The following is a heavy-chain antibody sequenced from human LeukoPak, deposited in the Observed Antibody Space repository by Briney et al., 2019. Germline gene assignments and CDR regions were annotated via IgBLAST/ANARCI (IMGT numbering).Heavy chain of an antibody. V-gene: IGHV3-23*01. Sequence: GGTLRLSCAASGFTFSSSAMSWVRQAPGKGLEWVSSISGSGSGGSTYYADSVKGRFTISRDNSKNTLYLQMNSLRAEDTAVYYCAKSGYNRFDYWGQGTLVTVSS. CDR3: AKSGYNRFDY. D-gene: IGHD5-24*01. J-gene: IGHJ4*02. CDR1: GFTFSSSA. CDR2: ISGSGSGGST.